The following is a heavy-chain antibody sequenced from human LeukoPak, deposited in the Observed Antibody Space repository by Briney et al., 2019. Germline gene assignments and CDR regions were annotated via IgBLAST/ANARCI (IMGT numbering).Heavy chain of an antibody. Sequence: PSETLSLTCVVSGGSLHRSFWTWVRQPPGKGLEWTGLIYSSGTTDYSPSLKSRLTISIDTSKNQFSLRLASVTTADTAVYYCGRRPAVDGPIDSWGQGTLVAVSS. CDR1: GGSLHRSF. CDR2: IYSSGTT. CDR3: GRRPAVDGPIDS. V-gene: IGHV4-59*01. J-gene: IGHJ4*02. D-gene: IGHD3/OR15-3a*01.